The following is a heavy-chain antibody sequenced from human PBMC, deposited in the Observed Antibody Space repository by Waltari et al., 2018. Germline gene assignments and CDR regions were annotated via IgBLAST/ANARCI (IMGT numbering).Heavy chain of an antibody. V-gene: IGHV4-39*07. Sequence: QLQLQESGPGLVKPSETLSLTCTVSGGSISSSSYYWGWIRQPPGKGLEWIGSIYYSGSTYYNPSLKSRVTISVDTSNNQFSLKLSSVTAADTAVYYCARDGAGPEYNWFDPWGQGTLVTVSS. CDR1: GGSISSSSYY. J-gene: IGHJ5*02. D-gene: IGHD1-26*01. CDR2: IYYSGST. CDR3: ARDGAGPEYNWFDP.